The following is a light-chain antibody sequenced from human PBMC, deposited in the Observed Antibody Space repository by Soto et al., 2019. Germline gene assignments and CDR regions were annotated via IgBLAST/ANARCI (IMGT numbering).Light chain of an antibody. CDR1: QGIGTW. V-gene: IGKV1-12*01. Sequence: DIQMTQSPSSVSASVGDRVTITCRASQGIGTWLSWYQQKPGRAPKLLIFAASNLQSGVPSRFSGSGSGTDFTLTITSLQPEDFATYSCQQAHSFPLTFGPGTKVDV. J-gene: IGKJ3*01. CDR2: AAS. CDR3: QQAHSFPLT.